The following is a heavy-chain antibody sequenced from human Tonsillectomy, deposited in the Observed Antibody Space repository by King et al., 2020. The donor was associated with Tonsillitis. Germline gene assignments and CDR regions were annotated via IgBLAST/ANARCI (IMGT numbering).Heavy chain of an antibody. V-gene: IGHV3-11*05. Sequence: VQLVESGGGLVKPGGSLRLSCAASGFIFSDYYMSWIRQAPGKGLEWVSYISSRSIYTNYADFVKGRFTISRDNAKNSLYLQMNSLRDEDAAVYYCARVEHSRSSDYWGQGTLVTVSS. CDR3: ARVEHSRSSDY. D-gene: IGHD6-6*01. CDR2: ISSRSIYT. CDR1: GFIFSDYY. J-gene: IGHJ4*02.